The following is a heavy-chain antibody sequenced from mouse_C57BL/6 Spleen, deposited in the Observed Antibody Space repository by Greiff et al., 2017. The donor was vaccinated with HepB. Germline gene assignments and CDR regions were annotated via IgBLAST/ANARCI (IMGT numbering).Heavy chain of an antibody. D-gene: IGHD1-1*01. CDR1: GYAFSSSW. J-gene: IGHJ2*01. Sequence: QVQLKESGPELVKPGASVKISCKASGYAFSSSWMNWVKQRPGKGLEWIGRIYPGDGDTNYNGKFKGKATLTADKSSSTAYMQLSSLTSEDSAVYFCARGRPYGSPYYFDYWGQGTTLTVSS. CDR2: IYPGDGDT. CDR3: ARGRPYGSPYYFDY. V-gene: IGHV1-82*01.